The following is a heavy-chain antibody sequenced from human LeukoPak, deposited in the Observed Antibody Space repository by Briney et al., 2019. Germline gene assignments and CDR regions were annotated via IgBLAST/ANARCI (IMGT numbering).Heavy chain of an antibody. CDR2: ISAYNGNT. CDR3: ARAAHTIFGVVSPYYYYYMDV. J-gene: IGHJ6*03. D-gene: IGHD3-3*01. Sequence: GASMKVSCKASGYTFTSYGISWVRQAPGQGLEWMGWISAYNGNTNYAQKLQGRVTMTTDTSTSTAYMELRSLRSDDTAVYYCARAAHTIFGVVSPYYYYYMDVWGKGTTVTVSS. V-gene: IGHV1-18*01. CDR1: GYTFTSYG.